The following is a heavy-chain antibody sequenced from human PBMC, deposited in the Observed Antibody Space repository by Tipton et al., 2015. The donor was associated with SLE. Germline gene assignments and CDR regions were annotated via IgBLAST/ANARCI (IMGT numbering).Heavy chain of an antibody. CDR1: GGSISGYH. D-gene: IGHD2-15*01. J-gene: IGHJ6*02. V-gene: IGHV4-59*08. CDR3: ARHVGVAYYYAMDV. CDR2: ISYTETT. Sequence: PGLVKPSETLSLTCTVSGGSISGYHWSWLRQPPGKGLEWVGYISYTETTKYNPSLESRVIISVDTSKNQFSLRLSSVTAADTAMYYCARHVGVAYYYAMDVWGQGTTVVISS.